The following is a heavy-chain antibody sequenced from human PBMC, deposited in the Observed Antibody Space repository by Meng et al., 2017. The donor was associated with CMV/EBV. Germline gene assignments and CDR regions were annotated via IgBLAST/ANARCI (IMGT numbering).Heavy chain of an antibody. J-gene: IGHJ4*02. D-gene: IGHD2-21*02. CDR1: GGSISSGDYY. V-gene: IGHV4-30-4*08. Sequence: QVQPPEAGPGQGKPSQPLSLPCSVSGGSISSGDYYWSWIRQPPGKGLEWIGYIYYSGSTYYNPSLKSRVTISVDTSKNQFSLKLSSVTAADTAVYYCAREGDNPFDYWGQGTLVTVSS. CDR3: AREGDNPFDY. CDR2: IYYSGST.